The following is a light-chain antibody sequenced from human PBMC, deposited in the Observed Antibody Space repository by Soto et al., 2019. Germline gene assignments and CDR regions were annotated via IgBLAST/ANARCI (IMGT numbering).Light chain of an antibody. CDR2: DVT. V-gene: IGLV2-11*01. J-gene: IGLJ1*01. CDR1: SSDVGTYNF. Sequence: QSALTQPRSVSGSPGQSVTISCTGTSSDVGTYNFVSWYQQHPGKAPKFMIYDVTKRPSGVPDRFSGSKSGNTASLTISGFQAEDEADYYCCSYVGSYTSYVFGTGTKVNVL. CDR3: CSYVGSYTSYV.